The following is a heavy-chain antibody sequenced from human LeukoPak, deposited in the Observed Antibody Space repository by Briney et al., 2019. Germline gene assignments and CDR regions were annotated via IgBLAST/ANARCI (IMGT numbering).Heavy chain of an antibody. V-gene: IGHV3-33*01. J-gene: IGHJ4*02. CDR3: ARDLTGNGFSGL. CDR1: GFTFSSYG. CDR2: IWYDGSNK. Sequence: GRSLRLSCAASGFTFSSYGMHWVRQAPGKGLEWVAVIWYDGSNKYYADSVKGRFTISRDNSKNTLYLQMNSLRAEDTAVYYCARDLTGNGFSGLWGQGTLVTVSS. D-gene: IGHD2-8*01.